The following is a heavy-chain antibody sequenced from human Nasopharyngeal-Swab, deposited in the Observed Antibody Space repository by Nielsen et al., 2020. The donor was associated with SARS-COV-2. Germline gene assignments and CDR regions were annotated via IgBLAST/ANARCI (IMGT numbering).Heavy chain of an antibody. J-gene: IGHJ3*02. V-gene: IGHV1-69*13. CDR1: GYTLTELS. D-gene: IGHD2-2*01. CDR2: IIPLFDTA. CDR3: ARGRDIVVEPTDTDAFDI. Sequence: SVKVSCKVSGYTLTELSMHWVRQAPGQGLEWMGGIIPLFDTAYYAQRFRGRVTITADESTSTAYMGLSSLRSEDTAVYYCARGRDIVVEPTDTDAFDIWGQGTMVTVSS.